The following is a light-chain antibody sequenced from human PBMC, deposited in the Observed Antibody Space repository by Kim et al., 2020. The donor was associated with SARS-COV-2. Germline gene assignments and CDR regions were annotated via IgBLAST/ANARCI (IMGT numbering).Light chain of an antibody. V-gene: IGKV3-20*01. J-gene: IGKJ4*01. CDR1: QSVSSSS. CDR3: QQYGSPPLT. Sequence: APGDRGTLSCRASQSVSSSSLAWYQQKPGQAPRLLIYGSSTRATGIPDRFSGGGSGTDFTLTISRLEPEDFAVYYCQQYGSPPLTFGGGTKVDIK. CDR2: GSS.